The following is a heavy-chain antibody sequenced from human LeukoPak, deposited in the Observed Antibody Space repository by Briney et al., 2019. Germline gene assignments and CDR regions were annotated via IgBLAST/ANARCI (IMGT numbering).Heavy chain of an antibody. CDR2: ISYDGSNK. CDR1: GFTFSSYA. J-gene: IGHJ3*02. V-gene: IGHV3-30*01. D-gene: IGHD2-15*01. Sequence: PGGSLRLSCAASGFTFSSYAMHWVRQAPGKGLEWVAVISYDGSNKYYADSVKGRFTISRDNSKNTLYLQMNSLRAEDTAVYYCASEGGTVGAFDIWGQGTMVTVSS. CDR3: ASEGGTVGAFDI.